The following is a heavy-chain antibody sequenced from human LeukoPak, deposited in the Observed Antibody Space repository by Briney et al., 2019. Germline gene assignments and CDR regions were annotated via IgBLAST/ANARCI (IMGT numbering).Heavy chain of an antibody. V-gene: IGHV1-46*01. CDR3: ARVLGWNGDYTLSY. D-gene: IGHD4-17*01. J-gene: IGHJ4*02. Sequence: ASVKVSCKASGYSFTSNYIHWVRQAPGQGLEWMGMIYPRDGSTSYAQKFQGRVTVTRDTSTSTVHMELSGLRSEDTAVYYCARVLGWNGDYTLSYWGQGTLVTVSS. CDR1: GYSFTSNY. CDR2: IYPRDGST.